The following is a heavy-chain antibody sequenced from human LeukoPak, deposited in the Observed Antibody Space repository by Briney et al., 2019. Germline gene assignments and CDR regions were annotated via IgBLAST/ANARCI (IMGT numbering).Heavy chain of an antibody. V-gene: IGHV1-18*01. D-gene: IGHD3-3*01. J-gene: IGHJ4*02. CDR2: INSYNGNR. CDR3: ARAPVGIPVGVVTD. CDR1: GYTFTSYD. Sequence: ASVKVSFKSSGYTFTSYDISWVRQARGQGLEWMGWINSYNGNRNYAQKLQGRVTMTTDTSTSTPNMELRSLRSDDTAVYYCARAPVGIPVGVVTDWGKGALVTVSS.